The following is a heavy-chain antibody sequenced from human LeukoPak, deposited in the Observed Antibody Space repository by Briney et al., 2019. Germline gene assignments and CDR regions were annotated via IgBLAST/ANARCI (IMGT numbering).Heavy chain of an antibody. CDR2: ISSGSRYM. CDR3: ARAGYYDVFTGYFD. CDR1: GFSFSNYW. J-gene: IGHJ4*02. V-gene: IGHV3-21*04. D-gene: IGHD3-9*01. Sequence: GGSLRLSCAASGFSFSNYWMTWVRQAPGKGLEWVSSISSGSRYMYYADSVKGRFTISRDNAKNSLYLQMNSLRAEDTAMYYCARAGYYDVFTGYFDWGQGTLVTVSS.